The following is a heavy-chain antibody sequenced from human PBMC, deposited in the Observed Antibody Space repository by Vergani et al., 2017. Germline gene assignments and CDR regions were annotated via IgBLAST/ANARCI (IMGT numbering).Heavy chain of an antibody. J-gene: IGHJ6*02. Sequence: QVQLVQSGAEVKKPGASVKVSSKASGYTFTSYGISWVRQAPGQGLEWMGWISAYNGNTNYAQKLQGRVTITTDTSTSTAYMELRSLRYDDTAVYYCARAPQFLGELLWCGGLSRYYYWGMDVWGQGTTVTVSS. CDR1: GYTFTSYG. CDR3: ARAPQFLGELLWCGGLSRYYYWGMDV. CDR2: ISAYNGNT. D-gene: IGHD3-10*01. V-gene: IGHV1-18*01.